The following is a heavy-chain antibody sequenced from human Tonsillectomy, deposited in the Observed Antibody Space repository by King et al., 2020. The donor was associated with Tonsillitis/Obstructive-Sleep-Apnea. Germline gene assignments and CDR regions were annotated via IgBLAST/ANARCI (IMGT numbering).Heavy chain of an antibody. Sequence: VQLVESGGGVVQPGRSLRLSCAASGFTFSSYAMHWVRQAPGKGLEWVALISDDGSNKYYADSVKGRFTISRDNSKNTLYLQMNSLRAEDTAVYYCARDVLYGDYVQDYWGQGTLVTVSS. CDR2: ISDDGSNK. V-gene: IGHV3-30*01. CDR1: GFTFSSYA. J-gene: IGHJ4*02. CDR3: ARDVLYGDYVQDY. D-gene: IGHD4-17*01.